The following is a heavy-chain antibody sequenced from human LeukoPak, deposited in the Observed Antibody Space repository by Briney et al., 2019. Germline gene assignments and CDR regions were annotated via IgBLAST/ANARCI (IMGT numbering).Heavy chain of an antibody. V-gene: IGHV3-30*04. Sequence: GGSLRLSCAASGFTFRSYAMHWVRQAPGKGLEWVAAISYDGSNKYYADSVKGRFTISRDNSKNTLYLQMNSLRAEDTAVYYCARDLYDSSGYYAFDIWGQGTMVTVSS. D-gene: IGHD3-22*01. CDR2: ISYDGSNK. J-gene: IGHJ3*02. CDR1: GFTFRSYA. CDR3: ARDLYDSSGYYAFDI.